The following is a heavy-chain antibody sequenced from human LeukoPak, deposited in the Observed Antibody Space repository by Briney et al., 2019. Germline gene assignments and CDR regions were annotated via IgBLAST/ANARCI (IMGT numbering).Heavy chain of an antibody. D-gene: IGHD6-6*01. J-gene: IGHJ4*02. CDR3: AKNSRGLPARPAFDS. CDR2: IHYDGTNK. CDR1: GFMFNSFG. Sequence: GGSPRLSCAASGFMFNSFGMHWVRQAPGKGLEWVAFIHYDGTNKYYTDSVRGRFTISRDNSENTLYLQMSSLRPEDTAIYYCAKNSRGLPARPAFDSWGQGTLVTVSS. V-gene: IGHV3-30*02.